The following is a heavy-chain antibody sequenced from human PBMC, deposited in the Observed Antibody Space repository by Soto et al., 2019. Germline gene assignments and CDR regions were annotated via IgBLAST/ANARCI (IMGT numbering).Heavy chain of an antibody. CDR1: GGTFSSYA. Sequence: QVQLVQSGAEVKKPGSSVKVSCKASGGTFSSYAISWVRQDPGQGLAWMGGIIPIFGTANYAQKFQGRVTITADESTSTAYIELSSLRSEDTAVYYWSRAPRLGPGGWFDPWGQGTLVTVSS. V-gene: IGHV1-69*01. D-gene: IGHD3-16*01. J-gene: IGHJ5*02. CDR3: SRAPRLGPGGWFDP. CDR2: IIPIFGTA.